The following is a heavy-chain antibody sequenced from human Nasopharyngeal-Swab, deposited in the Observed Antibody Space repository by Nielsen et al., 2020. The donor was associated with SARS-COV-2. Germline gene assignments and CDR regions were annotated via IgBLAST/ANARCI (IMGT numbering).Heavy chain of an antibody. Sequence: GGSLRLSCAASGFTVSGNFITWVRQAPGKGLEWVSVIYSAGQTNYADSVKGRFTISRDNSKNTLYLQMNSLRAEDTAVYYCARGVGVDDFWSGRFDYWGQGTLVTVSS. CDR2: IYSAGQT. CDR1: GFTVSGNF. CDR3: ARGVGVDDFWSGRFDY. V-gene: IGHV3-53*01. D-gene: IGHD3-3*01. J-gene: IGHJ4*02.